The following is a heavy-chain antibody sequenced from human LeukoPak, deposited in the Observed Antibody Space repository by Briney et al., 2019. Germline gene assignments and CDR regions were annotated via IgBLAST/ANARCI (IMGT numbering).Heavy chain of an antibody. J-gene: IGHJ4*02. CDR1: GFTFASCA. CDR2: IGGSGVNT. Sequence: GGSLRLSCTASGFTFASCAISWVRQAPGKGLEWVSAIGGSGVNTYYADSVKGRFTISRDSSKNTLFLQVSSLRAEDTAVYYCAKAPFNEGRIFDYWGQGTLVTVSS. D-gene: IGHD1-1*01. V-gene: IGHV3-23*01. CDR3: AKAPFNEGRIFDY.